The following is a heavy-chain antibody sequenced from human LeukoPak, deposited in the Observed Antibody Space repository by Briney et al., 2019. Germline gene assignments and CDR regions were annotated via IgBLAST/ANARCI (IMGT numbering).Heavy chain of an antibody. CDR1: GFTFSNAW. V-gene: IGHV3-15*01. D-gene: IGHD5-18*01. CDR2: IKSKTDGGTT. Sequence: PGGSLRLSCAASGFTFSNAWMSWVRQAPGKGLEWVGRIKSKTDGGTTDYAAPVKGRFTISRDDSKNTLYLQMNSLKTEDTAVYYCTTDTAMVDYYGMDLWGQGTTVTVSS. CDR3: TTDTAMVDYYGMDL. J-gene: IGHJ6*02.